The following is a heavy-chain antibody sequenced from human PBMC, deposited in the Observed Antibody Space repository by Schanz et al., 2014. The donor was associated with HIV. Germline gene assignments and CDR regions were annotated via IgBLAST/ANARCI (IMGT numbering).Heavy chain of an antibody. CDR3: ACECDYGGNSCFDF. CDR1: GFTFDDSA. D-gene: IGHD4-17*01. J-gene: IGHJ4*02. CDR2: ISWNSGSI. V-gene: IGHV3-9*01. Sequence: ELQLVESGGGLVQPGRSLRLSCAASGFTFDDSAMHWVRQAPGKGLEWVSCISWNSGSIGYADSVKGRFTISRDNAKNSLYLQMNSVRAEDTALYYCACECDYGGNSCFDFWGQGTLVTVSS.